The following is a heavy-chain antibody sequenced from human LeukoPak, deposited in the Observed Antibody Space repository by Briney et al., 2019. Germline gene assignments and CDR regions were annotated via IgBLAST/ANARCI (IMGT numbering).Heavy chain of an antibody. CDR1: GYTFTSYD. J-gene: IGHJ5*02. CDR2: MNPNSGNT. CDR3: ARGRGYDILTGYYRNWFDP. Sequence: GASVKVSCKASGYTFTSYDINWVRQATGQGLEWMGWMNPNSGNTGYAQKFQGRVTMTRNTSISTAYMELSSLRSEDTAVYYYARGRGYDILTGYYRNWFDPWGQGTLVTVSS. D-gene: IGHD3-9*01. V-gene: IGHV1-8*01.